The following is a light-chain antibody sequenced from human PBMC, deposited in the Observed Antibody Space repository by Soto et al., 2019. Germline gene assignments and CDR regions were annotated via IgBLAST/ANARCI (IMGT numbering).Light chain of an antibody. V-gene: IGKV1-5*01. CDR1: QSISSW. CDR2: DAS. J-gene: IGKJ1*01. CDR3: QPYNSYSGT. Sequence: DSQMTQSPSTLSASVGDRVTITCRASQSISSWLAWYQQKPGKSPKLLIYDASSLESGVPSGFGGSGSGTAFTLTISSLQPDDFATYYCQPYNSYSGTFGQGTKVEIK.